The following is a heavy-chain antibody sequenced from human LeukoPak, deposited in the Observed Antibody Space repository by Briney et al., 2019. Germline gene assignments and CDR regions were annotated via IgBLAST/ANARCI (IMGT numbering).Heavy chain of an antibody. CDR3: ARQGQWPLEYFDY. J-gene: IGHJ4*02. D-gene: IGHD6-19*01. CDR1: GGSISNYY. CDR2: IFYRGST. V-gene: IGHV4-59*08. Sequence: ADTLSLTCTVSGGSISNYYWSWIRQPPGKGLEWFGSIFYRGSTNYHPSLKSRVTISVDTSKNPFSLKLSSVTAADTAVYYCARQGQWPLEYFDYWGQGTLVTV.